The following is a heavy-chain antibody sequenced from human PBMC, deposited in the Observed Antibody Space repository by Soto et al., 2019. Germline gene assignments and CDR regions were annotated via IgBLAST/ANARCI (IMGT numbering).Heavy chain of an antibody. D-gene: IGHD3-9*01. J-gene: IGHJ3*02. CDR2: IIPILGIA. CDR1: GGTFSSYT. V-gene: IGHV1-69*02. CDR3: ASLLTYYDILTGYSPTHDAFDI. Sequence: GASVKVSCKASGGTFSSYTISWVRQAPGQGLEWMGRIIPILGIANYAQKFQGRVTITADKSTSTAYMELSSLRSEDTAVYYCASLLTYYDILTGYSPTHDAFDIWGQGTMVTVSS.